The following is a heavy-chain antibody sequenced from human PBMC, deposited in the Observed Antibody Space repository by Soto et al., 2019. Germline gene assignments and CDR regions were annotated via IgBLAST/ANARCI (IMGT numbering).Heavy chain of an antibody. CDR3: AKDYPNYYGSGSDFVPWAFDI. D-gene: IGHD3-10*01. V-gene: IGHV3-23*01. Sequence: EVQLLESGGGLVQPGGSLRLSCAASGFTFSSYAMSWVRQAPGKGLKWVSAISGSGGSTYYADSVKGRFTISRDNSKNTLYLQMNSLRAEDTAVYYCAKDYPNYYGSGSDFVPWAFDIWGQGTMVTVSS. CDR2: ISGSGGST. J-gene: IGHJ3*02. CDR1: GFTFSSYA.